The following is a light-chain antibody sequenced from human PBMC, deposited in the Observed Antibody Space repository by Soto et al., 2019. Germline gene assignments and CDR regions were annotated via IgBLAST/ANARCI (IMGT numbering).Light chain of an antibody. Sequence: QSVLTQPPSVSAAPGQRVTISCTGSSSNIGAGYDVNWYQQLPETAPKLLIFGDSNRPSGVPDRFSGSKSGTSASLVITGLQADDEADYYCQSNDNGLSGSDVFGTGTKLTVL. CDR3: QSNDNGLSGSDV. CDR2: GDS. J-gene: IGLJ1*01. V-gene: IGLV1-40*01. CDR1: SSNIGAGYD.